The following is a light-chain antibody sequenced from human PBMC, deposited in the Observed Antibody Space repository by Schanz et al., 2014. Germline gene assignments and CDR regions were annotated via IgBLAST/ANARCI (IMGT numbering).Light chain of an antibody. CDR2: AGS. V-gene: IGLV2-14*02. Sequence: QSVLTQPASVSASPGQSITISCTGTSSDVGGYNLVSWYQHHPGKAPKVMIYAGSKRPSGVSNRFSGSKSGNTASLTISGLQAEDEADYYCSSYTSSSTWVFGGGTKLTVL. CDR1: SSDVGGYNL. CDR3: SSYTSSSTWV. J-gene: IGLJ3*02.